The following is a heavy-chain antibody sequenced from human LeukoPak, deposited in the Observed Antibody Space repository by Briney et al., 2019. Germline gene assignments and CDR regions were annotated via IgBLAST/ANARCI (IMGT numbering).Heavy chain of an antibody. CDR2: IYYSGST. D-gene: IGHD1-26*01. CDR3: ARTVGAKGRGDAFDI. J-gene: IGHJ3*02. CDR1: GGSVSSVSFY. Sequence: SETLSLTCTVSGGSVSSVSFYWGWIRQPPGRGLEWIGSIYYSGSTYYNPSLKSRVTISVDTSKNQFSLKLSSVTAADTAVYYCARTVGAKGRGDAFDIWGQGTMVTVSS. V-gene: IGHV4-39*01.